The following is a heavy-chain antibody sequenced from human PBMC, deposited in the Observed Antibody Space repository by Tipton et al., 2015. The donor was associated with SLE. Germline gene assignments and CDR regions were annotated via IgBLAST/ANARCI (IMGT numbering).Heavy chain of an antibody. D-gene: IGHD3-9*01. CDR2: ISWKSGSI. J-gene: IGHJ5*02. Sequence: RSLRLSCAASGFTFDDYAMHWVRQAPGKGLEWVSGISWKSGSIGYADSVKGRFTISRDKAKNSLYLQMNSLRADDTAVYYCARDRDYDILTGPYWFDPRGQGTLVTVSS. V-gene: IGHV3-9*01. CDR1: GFTFDDYA. CDR3: ARDRDYDILTGPYWFDP.